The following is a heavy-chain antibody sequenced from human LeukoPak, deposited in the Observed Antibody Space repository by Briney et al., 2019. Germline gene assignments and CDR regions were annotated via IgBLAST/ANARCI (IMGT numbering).Heavy chain of an antibody. D-gene: IGHD5-18*01. CDR1: GFTFSSYE. J-gene: IGHJ4*02. CDR2: ISSSSSTI. CDR3: ARDRARDTAMTEFDY. V-gene: IGHV3-48*03. Sequence: LPGGSLRLSCAASGFTFSSYEMNWVRQAPGKGLEWVSYISSSSSTIYYADSVKGRFTISRDNAKNSLYLQMNSLRAEDTAVYYCARDRARDTAMTEFDYWGQGTLVTVSS.